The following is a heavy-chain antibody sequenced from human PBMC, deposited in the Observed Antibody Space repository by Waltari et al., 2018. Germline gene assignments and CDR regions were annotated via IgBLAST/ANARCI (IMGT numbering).Heavy chain of an antibody. J-gene: IGHJ4*02. D-gene: IGHD3-3*01. V-gene: IGHV4-59*01. CDR2: IYYSGST. Sequence: QVQLQESGPGLVKPSETLSLTCTVSGGSISSYYWSWIRQPPGKGLEWIGYIYYSGSTNYNPSLKSRVTISVDTSKNQFSLKLSSVTAADTAVYYCARDGGPFGVAFDYWGQGTLATVSS. CDR3: ARDGGPFGVAFDY. CDR1: GGSISSYY.